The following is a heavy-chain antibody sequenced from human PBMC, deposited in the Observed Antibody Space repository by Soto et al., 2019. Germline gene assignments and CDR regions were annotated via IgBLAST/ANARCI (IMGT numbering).Heavy chain of an antibody. Sequence: TLSLTCTVSGGFIIRGGYYWIWIRQHPGKGLEWIGYIYYSGSTYYNPSLKSRVTISVDTSKNQFSLKLSSVTAADTAVYYCARVCLLIMVGPPAIWFDSWGKGILVTVSS. D-gene: IGHD2-2*02. J-gene: IGHJ5*01. CDR1: GGFIIRGGYY. CDR3: ARVCLLIMVGPPAIWFDS. V-gene: IGHV4-31*03. CDR2: IYYSGST.